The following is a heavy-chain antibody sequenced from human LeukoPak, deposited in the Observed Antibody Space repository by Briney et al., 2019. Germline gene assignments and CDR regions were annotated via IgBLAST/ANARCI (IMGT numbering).Heavy chain of an antibody. CDR1: GYTFTSYA. Sequence: ASVKVSCKASGYTFTSYAMNWVRQAPGQGLEWMGWINTNTGNPTYAQGFTGRFVFSLDTSVSTVYLQISSLKAEDTAVYYCARNYDSSGYYYETADYWGQGTLVTVSS. CDR3: ARNYDSSGYYYETADY. CDR2: INTNTGNP. D-gene: IGHD3-22*01. J-gene: IGHJ4*02. V-gene: IGHV7-4-1*02.